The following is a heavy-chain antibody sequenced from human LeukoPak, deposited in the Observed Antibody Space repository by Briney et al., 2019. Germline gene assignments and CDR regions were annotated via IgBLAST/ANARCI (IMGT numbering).Heavy chain of an antibody. CDR3: ARDPYGDYGMDV. CDR2: IYSGGST. CDR1: GFTVSSNY. J-gene: IGHJ6*02. V-gene: IGHV3-53*01. Sequence: GGSLRLSCAASGFTVSSNYMSWVRQAPGKGLEWVSVIYSGGSTYYADSVKGRFTISRDNSKNTLYLQMNSLRAEDTAVYYCARDPYGDYGMDVWGQGTTVTVSS. D-gene: IGHD4-17*01.